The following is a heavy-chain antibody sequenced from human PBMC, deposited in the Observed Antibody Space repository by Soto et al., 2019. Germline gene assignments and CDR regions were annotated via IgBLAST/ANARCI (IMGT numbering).Heavy chain of an antibody. D-gene: IGHD1-26*01. Sequence: QVQLVQSGAEVKKPGSSLKVSCKASGGTFSSYSINWVRQAPGQGLEWMGEIIPIFVTANYAQKFQGRVTITADESTSTAYMELSSLRSEDTAVYYCARDGGRHSGGIDYWGQGTLVTVSS. CDR3: ARDGGRHSGGIDY. CDR1: GGTFSSYS. V-gene: IGHV1-69*01. CDR2: IIPIFVTA. J-gene: IGHJ4*02.